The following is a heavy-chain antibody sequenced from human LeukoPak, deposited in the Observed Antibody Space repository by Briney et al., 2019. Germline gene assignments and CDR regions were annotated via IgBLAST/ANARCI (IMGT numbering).Heavy chain of an antibody. CDR1: GYTFTGYY. J-gene: IGHJ4*02. D-gene: IGHD6-19*01. CDR2: INPNSGGT. V-gene: IGHV1-2*02. CDR3: ARGGSSGWNPFDY. Sequence: ASVKVSCKASGYTFTGYYMQWVRQAPGQGLEWMGWINPNSGGTNYAQKFQGRVTMTRETSISTAYMELSRLTSDDTAVYYCARGGSSGWNPFDYWGQGSLVTVSS.